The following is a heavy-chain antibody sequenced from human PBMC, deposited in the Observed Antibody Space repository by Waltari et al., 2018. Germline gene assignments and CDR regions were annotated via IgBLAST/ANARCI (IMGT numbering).Heavy chain of an antibody. Sequence: QVQLRESGPRLVKPSEALSLTCTLSGGSIGCYYCIWIHQPAGKGLVRGGGRDPSGSTNYNPSLKSRVTMSVDTSKNQFSLKLSSVTAADTAVYYCARVCLSFGSGHQALYYYYMDVWGKGTTVTVSS. J-gene: IGHJ6*03. CDR1: GGSIGCYY. V-gene: IGHV4-4*07. CDR2: RDPSGST. CDR3: ARVCLSFGSGHQALYYYYMDV. D-gene: IGHD3-10*01.